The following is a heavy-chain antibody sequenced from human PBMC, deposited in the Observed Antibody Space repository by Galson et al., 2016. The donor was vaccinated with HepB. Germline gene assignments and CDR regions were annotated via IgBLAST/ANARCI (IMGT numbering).Heavy chain of an antibody. D-gene: IGHD6-13*01. V-gene: IGHV3-23*01. CDR2: IKSYGGTT. Sequence: SLRLSCAVSGITFSSYAMSWVRQAPGKGPEWVSTIKSYGGTTYYADSVKGRFTISRDNSKNTLSLQMNSLRAEDTAVYYCAKDRDSNWYEKYFQHWGQGTLVTVSS. CDR3: AKDRDSNWYEKYFQH. CDR1: GITFSSYA. J-gene: IGHJ1*01.